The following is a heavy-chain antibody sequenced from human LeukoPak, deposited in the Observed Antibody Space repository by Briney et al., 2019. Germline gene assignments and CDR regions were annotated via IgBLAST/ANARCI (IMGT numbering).Heavy chain of an antibody. CDR1: GFTFSSYG. J-gene: IGHJ3*02. CDR3: ARDYLSRNAFDI. CDR2: IWYDASNK. D-gene: IGHD5/OR15-5a*01. V-gene: IGHV3-33*01. Sequence: GRSLRLSCAASGFTFSSYGMHWVRQAPGKGLEWVAVIWYDASNKYYADSVKGRFTISRDNSKNTLYLQMNSLRAEDTAVYYCARDYLSRNAFDIWGQGTMVTVSS.